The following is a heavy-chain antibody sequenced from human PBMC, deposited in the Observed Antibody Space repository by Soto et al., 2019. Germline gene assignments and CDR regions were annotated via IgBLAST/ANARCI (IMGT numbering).Heavy chain of an antibody. CDR3: TTDPSGIAAAGLYYYYGMDV. CDR2: IKSKTDGGTT. Sequence: GGSLRLSCAASGFTFSNAWMSWVRQAPGKGLEWVGRIKSKTDGGTTDYAAPVKGRFTISRDDSKNTLYLQMNSLKTEDTAVYYCTTDPSGIAAAGLYYYYGMDVWGQGTTVTVSS. D-gene: IGHD6-13*01. J-gene: IGHJ6*02. V-gene: IGHV3-15*01. CDR1: GFTFSNAW.